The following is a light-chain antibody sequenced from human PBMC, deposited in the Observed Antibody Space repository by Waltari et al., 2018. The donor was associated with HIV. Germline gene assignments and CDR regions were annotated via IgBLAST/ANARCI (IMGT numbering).Light chain of an antibody. V-gene: IGLV2-23*02. CDR3: CSYAGSSTLV. CDR1: RSDVGSYNL. CDR2: DVS. J-gene: IGLJ2*01. Sequence: QSALTQPASVSGSPGQSITISCTGTRSDVGSYNLVSWYQPHPGKAPTLMIYDVSKRPSVVSNRFSGSKSGNTASLTISGLQAEDEADYYCCSYAGSSTLVFGGGTKLTVL.